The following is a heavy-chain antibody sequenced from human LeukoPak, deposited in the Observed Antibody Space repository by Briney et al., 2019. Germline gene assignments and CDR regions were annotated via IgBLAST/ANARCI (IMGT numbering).Heavy chain of an antibody. D-gene: IGHD3-16*01. Sequence: ASVKVSCKTSGFTFTDYYMHWVRQAPGQGLEWMGWINPNSGGIKYAQKFQGRVTMTRDTSISTSYMELSRLRSDDTAVYYCARGPSMGEFIPDGMDVWGQGTTVTVSS. CDR2: INPNSGGI. V-gene: IGHV1-2*02. CDR3: ARGPSMGEFIPDGMDV. CDR1: GFTFTDYY. J-gene: IGHJ6*02.